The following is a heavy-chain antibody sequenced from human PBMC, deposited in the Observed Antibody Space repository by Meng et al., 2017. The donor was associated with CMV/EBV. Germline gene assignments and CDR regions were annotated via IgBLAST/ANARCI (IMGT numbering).Heavy chain of an antibody. CDR1: GFTFSSYW. D-gene: IGHD1-26*01. V-gene: IGHV3-33*06. Sequence: GESLKISCAASGFTFSSYWMHWVRQAPGKGLEWVAVIWYDGSNKYYADSVKGRFTISRDNSKNTLYLQMNSLRAEDTAVYYCAKDPHRGVGAFMRMRMRNAFDIWGQGTMVTVSS. J-gene: IGHJ3*02. CDR3: AKDPHRGVGAFMRMRMRNAFDI. CDR2: IWYDGSNK.